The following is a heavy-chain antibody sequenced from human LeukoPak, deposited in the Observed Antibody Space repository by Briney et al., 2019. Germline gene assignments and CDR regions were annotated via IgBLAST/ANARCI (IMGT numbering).Heavy chain of an antibody. Sequence: PSETLSLTCTVSGGSMSSYYWSWIRQPPGKGLEWIGYMYYSGSTNYNPSLKSRVTISVDTSKKQFSLKLSSVTAADTAVYYCARGMSGVNLDYWGQGRLVTVSS. D-gene: IGHD3-10*01. CDR1: GGSMSSYY. CDR2: MYYSGST. J-gene: IGHJ4*02. V-gene: IGHV4-59*01. CDR3: ARGMSGVNLDY.